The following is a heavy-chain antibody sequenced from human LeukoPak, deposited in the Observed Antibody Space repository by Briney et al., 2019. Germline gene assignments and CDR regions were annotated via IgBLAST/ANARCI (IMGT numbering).Heavy chain of an antibody. D-gene: IGHD4-11*01. Sequence: PGGSLRLSCAASGFTFSSYATSWVRQAPGKGLEWLSAISGSGGSTYYADSVKGRFTISRDNAKNSLSLQMNSLRAEDTAVYYCSRGGYSNRDAWGQGSLVIVSS. CDR1: GFTFSSYA. CDR2: ISGSGGST. V-gene: IGHV3-23*01. CDR3: SRGGYSNRDA. J-gene: IGHJ5*02.